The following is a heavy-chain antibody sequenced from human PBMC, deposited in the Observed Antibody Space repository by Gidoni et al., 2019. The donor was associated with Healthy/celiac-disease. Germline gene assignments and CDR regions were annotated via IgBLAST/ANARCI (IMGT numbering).Heavy chain of an antibody. V-gene: IGHV4-34*01. CDR2: INHSGST. Sequence: QVQLQQWGAGLLKPSETLSLTCAVYGGSFSGYYWSWIRQPPGKGLEWIGEINHSGSTNYNPSLKSRVTISVDTSKNQFSLKLSSVTAADTAVYYCARGPPDWCSSTSCLRFDPWGQGTLVTVSS. CDR1: GGSFSGYY. CDR3: ARGPPDWCSSTSCLRFDP. D-gene: IGHD2-2*01. J-gene: IGHJ5*02.